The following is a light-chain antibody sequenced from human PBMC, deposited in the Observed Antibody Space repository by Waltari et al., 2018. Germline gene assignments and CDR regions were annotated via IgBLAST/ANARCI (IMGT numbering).Light chain of an antibody. J-gene: IGKJ2*01. CDR1: QSVLYSSNNKNY. Sequence: DIVMTQSPDSLAVSLGERATINCKSSQSVLYSSNNKNYLAWYQEKPGQPPNLLIYCASTRESGVPDLFSGSVSATDFTLTISSLQAEDVAVYDCHQYSTTPYTFGQGTKLEIK. CDR2: CAS. CDR3: HQYSTTPYT. V-gene: IGKV4-1*01.